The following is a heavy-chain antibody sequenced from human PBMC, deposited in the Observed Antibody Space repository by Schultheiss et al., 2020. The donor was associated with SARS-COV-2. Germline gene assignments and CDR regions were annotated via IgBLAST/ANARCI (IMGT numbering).Heavy chain of an antibody. Sequence: GGSLRLSCAASGFTVSSYSMNWVRQAPGKGLEWVSYISSSSSTIYYADSVKGRFTISRDNSKNTLYLQMNSLRAEDTAVYYCATEYYDSSGYYNPPPVFQHWGQRTLVTVSS. CDR1: GFTVSSYS. CDR2: ISSSSSTI. D-gene: IGHD3-22*01. CDR3: ATEYYDSSGYYNPPPVFQH. J-gene: IGHJ1*01. V-gene: IGHV3-48*01.